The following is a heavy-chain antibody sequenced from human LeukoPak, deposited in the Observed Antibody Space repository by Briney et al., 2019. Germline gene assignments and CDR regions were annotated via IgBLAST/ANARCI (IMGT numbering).Heavy chain of an antibody. V-gene: IGHV3-49*04. CDR1: GFTFGDYA. J-gene: IGHJ4*02. D-gene: IGHD6-19*01. CDR2: IRSKAYGGTT. Sequence: GGSLRLSCTASGFTFGDYAMSWVRQAPEKGLEWVGFIRSKAYGGTTEYAASVKGRFTISRDDSKSIAYLQMNSLKTEDTAVYYCTRVGSSGWYGGDYFDYWGQGTLVTVSS. CDR3: TRVGSSGWYGGDYFDY.